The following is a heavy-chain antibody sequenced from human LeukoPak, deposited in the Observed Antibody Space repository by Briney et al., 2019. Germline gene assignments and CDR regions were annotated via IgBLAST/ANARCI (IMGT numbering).Heavy chain of an antibody. CDR3: AKFLPTHIVVANYYFNY. CDR2: ISGSGGST. J-gene: IGHJ4*02. CDR1: GFTFSSYA. Sequence: PGGSLRLSCAASGFTFSSYAMSWVRQAPGKGLEWVSAISGSGGSTYYADSVKGRFTISRDNSKNTLYLQMNSLRAEDTAVYYCAKFLPTHIVVANYYFNYWGKGTLVTFPS. D-gene: IGHD2-21*01. V-gene: IGHV3-23*01.